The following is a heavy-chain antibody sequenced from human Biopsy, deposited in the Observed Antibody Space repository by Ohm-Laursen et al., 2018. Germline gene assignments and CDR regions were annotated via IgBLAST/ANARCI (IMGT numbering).Heavy chain of an antibody. D-gene: IGHD4-23*01. CDR2: ISHTGYT. V-gene: IGHV4-59*11. Sequence: TLSLTCSVSGGSFTGHYWTWVRQPPGKGLEWIGHISHTGYTSYKSSLKSRVTISLDTSRKHFSLRLTSLAAADTAVYYCARGSNEYGGLYFPHWGQGTLVTVSS. CDR1: GGSFTGHY. CDR3: ARGSNEYGGLYFPH. J-gene: IGHJ1*01.